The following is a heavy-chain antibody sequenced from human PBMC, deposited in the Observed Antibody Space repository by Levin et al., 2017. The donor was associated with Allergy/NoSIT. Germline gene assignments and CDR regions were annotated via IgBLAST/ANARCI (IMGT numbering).Heavy chain of an antibody. CDR3: AMVLYSSSSFYFDY. D-gene: IGHD6-6*01. CDR1: GFTFSDYY. CDR2: ISSSGSII. Sequence: MAGGSLRLSCAASGFTFSDYYMSWIRQAPGKGLEWVSYISSSGSIIYYADSVKGRFTISRDNAENSLYLQMNSLRAEDTAVYYCAMVLYSSSSFYFDYWGQGTLVTVSS. V-gene: IGHV3-11*01. J-gene: IGHJ4*02.